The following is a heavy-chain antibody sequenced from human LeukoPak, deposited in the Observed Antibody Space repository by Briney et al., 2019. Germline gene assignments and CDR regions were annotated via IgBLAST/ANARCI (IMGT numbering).Heavy chain of an antibody. J-gene: IGHJ4*02. D-gene: IGHD4-17*01. CDR2: IGTAGDT. V-gene: IGHV3-13*01. CDR3: AKGRDYGDYESFDY. CDR1: GFTFSSYD. Sequence: PGGSLRLSCAASGFTFSSYDMHWVRQATGKGLEWVSAIGTAGDTYYPGSVKGRFTISRENAKNSLYLQMNSLRAGDTAVYYCAKGRDYGDYESFDYWGQGTLVTVSS.